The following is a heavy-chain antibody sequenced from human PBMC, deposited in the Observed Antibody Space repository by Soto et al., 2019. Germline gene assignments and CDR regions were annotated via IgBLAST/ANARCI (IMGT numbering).Heavy chain of an antibody. D-gene: IGHD1-1*01. V-gene: IGHV1-69*01. J-gene: IGHJ6*01. CDR2: IIPIFGTA. CDR3: ARGGNSGTYNYYYG. Sequence: MGGVRQATGKGLEWMGGIIPIFGTANYAQKFQGRVTITADESTSTAYMELNSLRAEDTAVYYCARGGNSGTYNYYYG.